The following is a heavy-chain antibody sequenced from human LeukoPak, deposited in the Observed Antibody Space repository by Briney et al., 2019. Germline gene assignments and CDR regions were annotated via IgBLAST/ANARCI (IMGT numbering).Heavy chain of an antibody. CDR3: ARIEMATLQENFDY. CDR2: IIPILGIA. V-gene: IGHV1-69*04. CDR1: GGTFSSYA. J-gene: IGHJ4*02. Sequence: ASVKVSCKASGGTFSSYAISWVRQAPGQGLEWMGRIIPILGIANYAQKFQGRVTITADKSTGTAYMELSSLRSEDTAVYYCARIEMATLQENFDYWGQGTLVTVSS. D-gene: IGHD5-24*01.